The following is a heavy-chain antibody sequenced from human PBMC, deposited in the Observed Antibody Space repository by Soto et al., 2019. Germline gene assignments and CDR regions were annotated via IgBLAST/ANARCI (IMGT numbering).Heavy chain of an antibody. CDR3: TKTRGLARERLPDY. J-gene: IGHJ4*02. CDR2: ISYDGSND. V-gene: IGHV3-30*18. D-gene: IGHD3-3*02. Sequence: HPGGSLRLSCAASGFTFSSYGMHWVRQAPGKGLEWVAVISYDGSNDYYADSVKGRYTISRDNSKNTLYLQMNSLRAEDTAIYYCTKTRGLARERLPDYWGQGTLVTVSS. CDR1: GFTFSSYG.